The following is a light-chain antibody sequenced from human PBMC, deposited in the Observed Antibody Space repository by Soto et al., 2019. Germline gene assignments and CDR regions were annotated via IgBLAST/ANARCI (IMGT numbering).Light chain of an antibody. CDR3: QQYGSSPIT. CDR2: AAS. V-gene: IGKV3-20*01. J-gene: IGKJ5*01. Sequence: EIVLTQSPGTLSLSPGERATLSCRASQSVSSSYLAWYQQKPGQAPRLLIYAASSRATAIPDRFSGSGSGTDFTLTISRLEPEDFAGYYCQQYGSSPITFGQGTRLEIK. CDR1: QSVSSSY.